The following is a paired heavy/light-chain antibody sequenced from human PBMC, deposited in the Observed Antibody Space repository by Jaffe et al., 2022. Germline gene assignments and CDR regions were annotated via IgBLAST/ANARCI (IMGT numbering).Light chain of an antibody. J-gene: IGKJ2*01. CDR1: QSVSSSY. Sequence: EIVLTQSPGTLSLSPGERATLSCRASQSVSSSYLAWYQQKPGQAPRLLIYGASSRATGIPDRFSGSGSGTDFTLTISRLEPEDFAVYYCQQYGSSPTFGQGTKLEIK. V-gene: IGKV3-20*01. CDR3: QQYGSSPT. CDR2: GAS.
Heavy chain of an antibody. V-gene: IGHV1-18*01. J-gene: IGHJ4*02. D-gene: IGHD3-9*01. CDR1: GYTFTSYG. Sequence: QVQLVQSGAEVKKPGASVKVSCKASGYTFTSYGISWVRQAPGQGLEWMGWISAYNGNTNYAQKLQGRVTMTTDTSTSTAYMELRSLRSDDTAVYYCARSAFSSYYDILTGYYPHWDLYFDYWGQGTLVTVSS. CDR3: ARSAFSSYYDILTGYYPHWDLYFDY. CDR2: ISAYNGNT.